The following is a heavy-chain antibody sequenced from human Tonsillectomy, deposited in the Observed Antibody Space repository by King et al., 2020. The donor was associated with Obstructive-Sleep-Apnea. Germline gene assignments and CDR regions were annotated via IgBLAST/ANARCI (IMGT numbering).Heavy chain of an antibody. J-gene: IGHJ4*02. CDR1: GGSISSGGYY. Sequence: QLQESGPGLVKPSQTLSLTCTVSGGSISSGGYYWSWVRPHPGKGLEWIGDIYYRCGTYYNPSLKSRVTISVDTSKNQFSLKLRSVTAADTAVYYCARAGSWETVPDFDYWGQGTLVTVSS. CDR2: IYYRCGT. D-gene: IGHD1-26*01. CDR3: ARAGSWETVPDFDY. V-gene: IGHV4-31*03.